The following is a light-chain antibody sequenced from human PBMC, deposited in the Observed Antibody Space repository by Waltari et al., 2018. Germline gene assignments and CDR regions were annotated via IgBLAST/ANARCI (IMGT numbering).Light chain of an antibody. CDR1: SSDIGNNY. V-gene: IGLV1-51*01. Sequence: QSVLTQPPSVSAAPGQRVTISCSGSSSDIGNNYVSWYQQLPGPAPKLLLFDNNKRPSGSPDRVSGSKSGTSATLGITGLQTGDEADYYCATWDSRLTSYVFGTGTRVTVL. CDR3: ATWDSRLTSYV. J-gene: IGLJ1*01. CDR2: DNN.